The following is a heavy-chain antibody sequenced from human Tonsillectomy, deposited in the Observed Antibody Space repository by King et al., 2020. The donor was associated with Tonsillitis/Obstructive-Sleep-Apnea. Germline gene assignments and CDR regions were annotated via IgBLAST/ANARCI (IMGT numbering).Heavy chain of an antibody. CDR1: GFTFSTYA. D-gene: IGHD1-26*01. CDR3: ARATSWSYLGAFDI. J-gene: IGHJ3*02. Sequence: VQLVESGGGVVQPGRSLRLSCAASGFTFSTYAIHWVRQAPGKGLEWGAVILYDGSDKYYADSVKGRFTISRDNSKNTLYLQMNSLRPADTAVYYCARATSWSYLGAFDIWGQGTVVTVSS. V-gene: IGHV3-30*04. CDR2: ILYDGSDK.